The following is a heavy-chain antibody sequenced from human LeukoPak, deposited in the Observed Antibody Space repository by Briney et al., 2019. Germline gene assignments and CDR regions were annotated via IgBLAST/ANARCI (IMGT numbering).Heavy chain of an antibody. CDR2: IYYSGST. V-gene: IGHV4-59*08. Sequence: SETLSLTCTVSGGSISSYYWSWIRQPPGKGLEWIGYIYYSGSTNYNPSLKSRVTISVDTSKNQFSLKLSPVTAADTAVYYCARSGYSSSHNWFDPWGQGTLVTVSS. CDR1: GGSISSYY. J-gene: IGHJ5*02. CDR3: ARSGYSSSHNWFDP. D-gene: IGHD6-13*01.